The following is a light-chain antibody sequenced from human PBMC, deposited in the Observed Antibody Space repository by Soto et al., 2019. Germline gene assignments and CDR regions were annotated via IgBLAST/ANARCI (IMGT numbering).Light chain of an antibody. J-gene: IGLJ2*01. CDR2: EVS. CDR1: SSDIGAYNY. V-gene: IGLV2-8*01. CDR3: SSYTSSSTLV. Sequence: QSALTQPPSASGSPGQSVAISCTGTSSDIGAYNYVSWYQQYPGKAPKLILYEVSTRPSGVPDRFSGSKSGNTASLTVSGLQADDEAHYYCSSYTSSSTLVFGGGTKLTVL.